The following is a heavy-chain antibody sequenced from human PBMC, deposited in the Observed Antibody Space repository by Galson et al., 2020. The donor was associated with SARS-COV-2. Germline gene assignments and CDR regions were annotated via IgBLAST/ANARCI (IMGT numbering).Heavy chain of an antibody. J-gene: IGHJ6*02. Sequence: SQASETLSLTCAVYGGSFSGYYWSWIRQPPGKGLEWIGEINHSGSTNYNPSLKSRVTISVDTSKNQFSLKLSSVTAADTAVYYCARAAAGKHYYYGMDVWGQGTTVTVSS. V-gene: IGHV4-34*01. CDR3: ARAAAGKHYYYGMDV. D-gene: IGHD6-13*01. CDR1: GGSFSGYY. CDR2: INHSGST.